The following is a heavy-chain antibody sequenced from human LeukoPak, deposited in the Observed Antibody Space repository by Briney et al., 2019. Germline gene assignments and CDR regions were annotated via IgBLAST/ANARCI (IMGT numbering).Heavy chain of an antibody. V-gene: IGHV1-46*01. CDR2: INPSGGST. Sequence: ASVKVSRKASGYTFTSYYMHWVRQAPGQGLEWMGIINPSGGSTSYAQKFQGRVTMTRDTSTSTVYMELSSLRSEDTAVYYCARDHGIRGYSYGYAKTFDYWGQGTLVTVSS. CDR1: GYTFTSYY. CDR3: ARDHGIRGYSYGYAKTFDY. J-gene: IGHJ4*02. D-gene: IGHD5-18*01.